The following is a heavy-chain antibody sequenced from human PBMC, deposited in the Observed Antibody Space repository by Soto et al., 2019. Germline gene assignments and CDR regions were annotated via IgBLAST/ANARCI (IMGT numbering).Heavy chain of an antibody. CDR2: IKSKVDGGTT. CDR3: IVDVPTGNVYVPIDY. D-gene: IGHD3-9*01. J-gene: IGHJ4*02. CDR1: GFTFSSAW. Sequence: GGSLRLSCVVSGFTFSSAWMIWVRQAPGEGLEWVGLIKSKVDGGTTDYAAPVKGRFSISRDDSKNTLYLQMNSLKAEDTAVYYSIVDVPTGNVYVPIDYWGQGT. V-gene: IGHV3-15*01.